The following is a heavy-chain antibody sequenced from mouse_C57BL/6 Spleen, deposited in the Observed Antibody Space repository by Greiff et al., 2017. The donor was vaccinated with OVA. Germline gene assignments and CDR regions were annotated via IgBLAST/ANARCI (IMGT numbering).Heavy chain of an antibody. CDR3: ARGDSVSFDY. D-gene: IGHD6-2*01. Sequence: EVQLMESGGGLVKPGGSLKLSCAASGFTFSDYGMHWVRQAPGKGLEWVAYIRRGSSTIYYADKVKGRFTISTDNAKNTLFLQMTSLRSEDTAMYYCARGDSVSFDYWGQGTTLTVSS. J-gene: IGHJ2*01. CDR2: IRRGSSTI. CDR1: GFTFSDYG. V-gene: IGHV5-17*01.